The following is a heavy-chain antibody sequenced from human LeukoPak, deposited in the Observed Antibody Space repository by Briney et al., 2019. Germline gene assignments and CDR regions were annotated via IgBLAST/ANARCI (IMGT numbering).Heavy chain of an antibody. D-gene: IGHD3-10*01. CDR3: VRTYYYGSGIQGVDY. CDR2: ISAYNGNT. CDR1: GYTFTSYG. Sequence: ASVKVSCKASGYTFTSYGISWVRQAPGQGLEWMGWISAYNGNTNYAQKLQGRVTMTTDTSTSTAYMELRSLRSDDTAVYYCVRTYYYGSGIQGVDYWGQGTLVTVSS. V-gene: IGHV1-18*01. J-gene: IGHJ4*02.